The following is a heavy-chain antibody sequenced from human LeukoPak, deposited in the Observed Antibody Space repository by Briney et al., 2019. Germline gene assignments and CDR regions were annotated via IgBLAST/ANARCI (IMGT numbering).Heavy chain of an antibody. CDR2: ITWNGGDI. Sequence: GGSLRLSCAASGFTFDDHAMHWVRQLPGKGLEWVSGITWNGGDIGYADSVKGRFTVSRDNAKSTLYLQMNSLRAEDTAVYYCAKDPTPYVGASADWGQGTLVTVSS. V-gene: IGHV3-9*01. D-gene: IGHD1-26*01. CDR3: AKDPTPYVGASAD. CDR1: GFTFDDHA. J-gene: IGHJ4*02.